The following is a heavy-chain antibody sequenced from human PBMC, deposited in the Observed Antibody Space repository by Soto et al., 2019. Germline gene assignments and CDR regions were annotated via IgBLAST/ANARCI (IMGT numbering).Heavy chain of an antibody. CDR2: LYSAGRI. CDR1: GFTVSSKY. CDR3: ASYNRSGGNYYFFDV. V-gene: IGHV3-66*01. Sequence: EVQAVESGGGLVQPGGSLRLSCAASGFTVSSKYMGWVRQGPGTGLECVSVLYSAGRIHYADSVKGRFTISRDNSGTTMYLPMNSVRAEDTSAYKCASYNRSGGNYYFFDVWGKGNTVTVSS. J-gene: IGHJ6*03. D-gene: IGHD3-10*01.